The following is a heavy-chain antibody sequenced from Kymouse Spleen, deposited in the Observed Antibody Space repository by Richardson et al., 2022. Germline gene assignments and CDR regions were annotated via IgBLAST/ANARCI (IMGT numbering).Heavy chain of an antibody. CDR2: INWNGGST. V-gene: IGHV3-20*d01. CDR1: GFTFDDYG. D-gene: IGHD3-10*01. Sequence: EVQLVESGGGVVRPGGSLRLSCAASGFTFDDYGMSWVRQAPGKGLEWVSGINWNGGSTGYADSVKGRFTISRDNAKNSLYLQMNSLRAEDTALYYCARDDTMVRGVIITPYYYYYGMDVWGQGTTVTVSS. CDR3: ARDDTMVRGVIITPYYYYYGMDV. J-gene: IGHJ6*02.